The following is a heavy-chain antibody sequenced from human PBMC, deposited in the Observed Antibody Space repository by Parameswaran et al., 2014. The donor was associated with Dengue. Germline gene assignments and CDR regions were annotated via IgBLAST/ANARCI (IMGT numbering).Heavy chain of an antibody. CDR3: ARTAIAPPHYYDSSGYRRASPRWFDP. J-gene: IGHJ5*02. V-gene: IGHV3-66*01. CDR2: IYSGGST. Sequence: ESLKISCAVSGFTVSSNYMSWVRQAPGKGLEWVSIIYSGGSTDYTDSVKGRFTVSRDKSKNTLDLQMDSLRAEDTAVYYCARTAIAPPHYYDSSGYRRASPRWFDPWGQGTLVTVSS. D-gene: IGHD3-22*01. CDR1: GFTVSSNY.